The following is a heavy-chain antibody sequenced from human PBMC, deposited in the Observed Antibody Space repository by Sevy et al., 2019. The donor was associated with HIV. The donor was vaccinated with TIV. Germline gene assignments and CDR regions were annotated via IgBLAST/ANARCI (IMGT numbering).Heavy chain of an antibody. D-gene: IGHD1-26*01. CDR1: GGSITSLY. CDR3: AGENAWGRGYS. V-gene: IGHV4-59*08. Sequence: SETLSLTCTVSGGSITSLYWNWIRQPPGKGLEWIANIYYNGHINDNSALKSRVTLSLDTSKNQFSVRLSSVTAADTAMYYCAGENAWGRGYSWGQGTLVTVSS. CDR2: IYYNGHI. J-gene: IGHJ4*02.